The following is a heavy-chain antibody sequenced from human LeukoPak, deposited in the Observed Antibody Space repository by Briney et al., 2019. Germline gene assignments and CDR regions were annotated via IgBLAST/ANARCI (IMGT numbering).Heavy chain of an antibody. CDR2: INPNSGGT. CDR1: GYTFTGYY. Sequence: ASVKVSCKASGYTFTGYYMHWVRQAPGQGVEWMGWINPNSGGTNYAQKFQGRVTMTRDTSISTAYMELSRLRSDDTAVYYCARDLGTVAASGIWGQGTMVTVSS. J-gene: IGHJ3*02. CDR3: ARDLGTVAASGI. D-gene: IGHD6-25*01. V-gene: IGHV1-2*02.